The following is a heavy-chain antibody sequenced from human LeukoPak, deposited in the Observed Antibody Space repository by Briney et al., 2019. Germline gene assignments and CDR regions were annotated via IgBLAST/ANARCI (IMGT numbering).Heavy chain of an antibody. CDR1: GGAISSYY. J-gene: IGHJ4*02. Sequence: SETLSLTCTVSGGAISSYYWSWIRRPPGKGLEWIGYIYYSGSTNYNPSLKSRVTISVDTSKNQFSLKLSSVTAADTAVYYCARVRYSYGSYVDYWGQGTLVTVSS. D-gene: IGHD5-18*01. CDR2: IYYSGST. V-gene: IGHV4-59*01. CDR3: ARVRYSYGSYVDY.